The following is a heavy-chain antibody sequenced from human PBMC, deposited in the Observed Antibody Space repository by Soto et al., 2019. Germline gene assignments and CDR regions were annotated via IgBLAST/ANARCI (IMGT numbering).Heavy chain of an antibody. CDR2: IYYSGST. CDR1: GGSISSGGYY. CDR3: ARELRFGEDYYGMDV. D-gene: IGHD3-10*01. Sequence: QVQLQESGPGLVKPSQTLSLTCTVSGGSISSGGYYWSWIRQHPGKGLEWIGYIYYSGSTYYNPSLKSPVTISVDTSKNQYSLKLSSVTAADTAEYYCARELRFGEDYYGMDVWGQGTTVTVSS. V-gene: IGHV4-31*01. J-gene: IGHJ6*02.